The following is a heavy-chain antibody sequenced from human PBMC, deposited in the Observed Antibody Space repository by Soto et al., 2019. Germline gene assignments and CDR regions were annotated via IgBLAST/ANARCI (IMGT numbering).Heavy chain of an antibody. J-gene: IGHJ5*02. V-gene: IGHV4-59*01. D-gene: IGHD3-22*01. CDR3: ARKPVGSGYYQFDP. Sequence: SETLSLTCAASGGSISSYHWSWIRQPPGKGLEWIGYIYYSGSTNYNPSLKSRVTISVDTSKNQFSLKLSSVTAADTAVYYCARKPVGSGYYQFDPWGQGTLVTVSS. CDR2: IYYSGST. CDR1: GGSISSYH.